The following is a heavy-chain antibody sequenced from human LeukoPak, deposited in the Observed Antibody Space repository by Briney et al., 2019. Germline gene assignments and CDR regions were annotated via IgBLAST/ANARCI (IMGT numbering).Heavy chain of an antibody. J-gene: IGHJ4*02. V-gene: IGHV3-7*01. CDR2: IKQDGSEK. CDR3: ARGGIDSSGYYSYFDY. D-gene: IGHD3-22*01. CDR1: GFTFSSYW. Sequence: PGGSLRLSCAASGFTFSSYWMSWVRQAPGKGLEWVANIKQDGSEKYYVDSVKGRFTISRDNAKNSLYLQMNSLRAEDTAVCSCARGGIDSSGYYSYFDYWGQGTLVTVSS.